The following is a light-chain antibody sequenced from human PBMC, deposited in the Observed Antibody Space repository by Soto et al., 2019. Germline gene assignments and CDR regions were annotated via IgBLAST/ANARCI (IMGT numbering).Light chain of an antibody. CDR1: QSVSSRS. V-gene: IGKV3-20*01. Sequence: ETVFTQSPGTLSLSPGEIATLSCMASQSVSSRSLAWYQQKPGQAPRLLIYDASSRATGIPDRFSGSGSGTDFSLTISRLEPEDFAVYYCQQYERGFTFGPGTKVDIK. CDR3: QQYERGFT. CDR2: DAS. J-gene: IGKJ3*01.